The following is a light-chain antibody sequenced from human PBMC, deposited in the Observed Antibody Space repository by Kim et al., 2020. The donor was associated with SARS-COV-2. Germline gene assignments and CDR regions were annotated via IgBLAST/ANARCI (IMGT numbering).Light chain of an antibody. CDR2: AAS. CDR1: QNINTF. Sequence: DIQMTQSPSSLSASVGDRVTITCRASQNINTFLNWYQQKPGKAPRLLIYAASSLHSGVPSRFSGSGSGTAFTLTIASLQPEDIATYYCQQSYSTPSYTFGQGTKVDIK. J-gene: IGKJ2*01. CDR3: QQSYSTPSYT. V-gene: IGKV1-39*01.